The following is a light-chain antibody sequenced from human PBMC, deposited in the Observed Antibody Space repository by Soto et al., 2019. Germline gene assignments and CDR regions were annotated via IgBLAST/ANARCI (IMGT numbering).Light chain of an antibody. CDR1: QSISSY. Sequence: DIQMTQSPSSLSASVGDRVTITCRASQSISSYLNWYQQKPGKAPKLLIYGASTLQSGVPSRFSGSGSGTDFTLTISSLQPEDFATYYCQQSYTSLTWTFGQGTKVEIK. CDR3: QQSYTSLTWT. J-gene: IGKJ1*01. CDR2: GAS. V-gene: IGKV1-39*01.